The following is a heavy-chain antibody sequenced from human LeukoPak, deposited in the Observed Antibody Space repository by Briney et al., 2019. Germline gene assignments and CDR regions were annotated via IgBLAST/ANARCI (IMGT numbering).Heavy chain of an antibody. CDR2: IYYSGST. V-gene: IGHV4-59*08. D-gene: IGHD5-24*01. Sequence: WETLSLTCSVSGGSISSYYWSWIRQPPGKGLEWIGYIYYSGSTNYNPSLKSRVTISIATSENQFSLKLSSVTAADTAVYYCARHSPVEPFDIWGQGTMVTVSS. CDR3: ARHSPVEPFDI. J-gene: IGHJ3*02. CDR1: GGSISSYY.